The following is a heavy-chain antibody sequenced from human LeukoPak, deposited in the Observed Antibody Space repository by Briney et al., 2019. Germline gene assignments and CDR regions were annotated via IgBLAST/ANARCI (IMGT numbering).Heavy chain of an antibody. J-gene: IGHJ4*02. D-gene: IGHD3-3*02. Sequence: ASVNVSCKASGYTFSDFYIHWVRQAPGQGLEYVGWITPKSGDTYSPQRFQGRVTMTRDASISTAYMELSSLRSDDTAVYFCARVRLADERAWAYWGQGTLVTVSS. CDR1: GYTFSDFY. CDR2: ITPKSGDT. V-gene: IGHV1-2*02. CDR3: ARVRLADERAWAY.